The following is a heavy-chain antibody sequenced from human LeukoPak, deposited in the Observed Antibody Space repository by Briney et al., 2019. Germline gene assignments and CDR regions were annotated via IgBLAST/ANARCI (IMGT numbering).Heavy chain of an antibody. Sequence: SETLSLTCSVSGYSISSGYYWGWIRQPPGKGLEWIGSVYYSGNTYYNPSLKSRVTISVDTSKNQFSLKLSSVTAADTAVYYCARVIAAAGTEWFDPWGQGTLVTVSS. CDR2: VYYSGNT. J-gene: IGHJ5*02. CDR3: ARVIAAAGTEWFDP. D-gene: IGHD6-13*01. CDR1: GYSISSGYY. V-gene: IGHV4-38-2*02.